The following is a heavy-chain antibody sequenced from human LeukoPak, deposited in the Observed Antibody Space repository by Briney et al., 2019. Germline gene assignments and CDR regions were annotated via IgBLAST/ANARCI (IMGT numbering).Heavy chain of an antibody. CDR3: AKGIAAAGTGFLDY. D-gene: IGHD6-13*01. Sequence: PGGSLRLSCAASGFTFSSYAMSWVRQAPGKGLEWVSAISGSGGSTYYADSVKGRFTIPRDNSKNTLYLQMNSLRAEDTAVYYCAKGIAAAGTGFLDYWGQGTLVIVSA. J-gene: IGHJ4*02. V-gene: IGHV3-23*01. CDR1: GFTFSSYA. CDR2: ISGSGGST.